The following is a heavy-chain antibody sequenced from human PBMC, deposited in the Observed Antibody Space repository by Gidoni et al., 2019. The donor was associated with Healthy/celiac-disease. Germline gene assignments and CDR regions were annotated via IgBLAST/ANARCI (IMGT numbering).Heavy chain of an antibody. J-gene: IGHJ6*02. CDR1: GFTFSSYW. CDR2: INSDGSST. D-gene: IGHD2-2*01. V-gene: IGHV3-74*01. Sequence: EVQLVESGGGLVQPGGSLRLSCAASGFTFSSYWMHWVRQAPGKGLVWVSRINSDGSSTSYADSVKGRFTISRDNAKNTLYLQMNSLRAEDTAVYYCARVGEGYQLPPPYYYYYGMDVWGQGTTVTVSS. CDR3: ARVGEGYQLPPPYYYYYGMDV.